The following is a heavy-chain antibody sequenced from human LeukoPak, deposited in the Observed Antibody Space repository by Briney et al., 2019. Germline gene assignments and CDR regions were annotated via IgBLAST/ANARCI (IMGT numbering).Heavy chain of an antibody. Sequence: SETLSLTCSVSGASISSHYWSWIRQPPGKGLEWIGYIHYSGSTNCNPSLKSRLTISVDTSKNQFSLKLSSVTAVDTAVYYCARESRREGYRFDYWGQGTLVTVSS. J-gene: IGHJ4*02. V-gene: IGHV4-59*11. CDR2: IHYSGST. CDR1: GASISSHY. CDR3: ARESRREGYRFDY. D-gene: IGHD5-24*01.